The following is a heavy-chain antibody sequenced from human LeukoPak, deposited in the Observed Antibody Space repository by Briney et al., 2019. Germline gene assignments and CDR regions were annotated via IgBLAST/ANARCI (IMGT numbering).Heavy chain of an antibody. CDR2: IAAYNGIP. D-gene: IGHD3-10*01. Sequence: ASVKVSCKASGGTFSSCAISWVRQAPGRGLEWMGWIAAYNGIPNYAENLQGRVTLTIDTSTSTAYMELRSLRSDDTAVYYCARDHSGFHFDYWGQGTLVTVSS. CDR1: GGTFSSCA. V-gene: IGHV1-18*01. CDR3: ARDHSGFHFDY. J-gene: IGHJ4*02.